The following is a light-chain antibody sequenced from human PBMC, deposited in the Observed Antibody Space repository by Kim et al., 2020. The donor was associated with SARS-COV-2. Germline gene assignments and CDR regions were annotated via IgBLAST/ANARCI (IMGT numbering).Light chain of an antibody. CDR2: GAS. V-gene: IGKV3-20*01. CDR3: QQYGTSPYS. J-gene: IGKJ2*03. Sequence: ESVLTQSPGTLSLSPGERATLSCRASQSVSSNSLVWYQQKPGQAPRLLMYGASNRATGIPDRFSGSGSGTDFTLTISRLEPEDFAVYYGQQYGTSPYSFGQGTKLEI. CDR1: QSVSSNS.